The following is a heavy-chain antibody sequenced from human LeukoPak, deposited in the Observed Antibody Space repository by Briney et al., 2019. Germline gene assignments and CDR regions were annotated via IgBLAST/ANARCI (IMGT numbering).Heavy chain of an antibody. J-gene: IGHJ5*02. Sequence: SETLSLTCTVSGGSISSYYRSWIRQPPGKGLEWIGYIYYSGSTNYNPSLKSRVTISVDTSKNQFSLKLSSVTAADTAVYYCARDGYSSGFNWFDPWGQGTLVTVSS. CDR2: IYYSGST. CDR3: ARDGYSSGFNWFDP. V-gene: IGHV4-59*01. D-gene: IGHD6-19*01. CDR1: GGSISSYY.